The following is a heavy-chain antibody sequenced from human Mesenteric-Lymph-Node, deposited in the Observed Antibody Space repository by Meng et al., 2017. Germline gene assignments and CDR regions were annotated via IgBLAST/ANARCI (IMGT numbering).Heavy chain of an antibody. Sequence: GESLKISCAASGFTFSDYYMSWIRQAPGKGLEWVSYISSSGSTIYYADSVKGRFTISRDNAKNTLYLEMNSLRAEDSALYYCAKLQHREQQLTYFDYWGQGTLVTVSS. CDR3: AKLQHREQQLTYFDY. CDR1: GFTFSDYY. V-gene: IGHV3-11*01. CDR2: ISSSGSTI. D-gene: IGHD6-13*01. J-gene: IGHJ4*02.